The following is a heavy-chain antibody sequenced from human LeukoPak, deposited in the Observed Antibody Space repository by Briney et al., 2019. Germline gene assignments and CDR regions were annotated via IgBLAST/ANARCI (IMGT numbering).Heavy chain of an antibody. CDR1: GYTFTSYY. J-gene: IGHJ6*03. V-gene: IGHV1-46*01. CDR3: ARSDYDFWSGYYWGVYYYYMDV. CDR2: INPSGGST. Sequence: GASVKVSCKASGYTFTSYYMHWVRQAPGQGLEWMGIINPSGGSTSYAQKFQGRVTMTRDTSTSTVYMELSSLRSEDTAVYYCARSDYDFWSGYYWGVYYYYMDVWGKGTTVTVSS. D-gene: IGHD3-3*01.